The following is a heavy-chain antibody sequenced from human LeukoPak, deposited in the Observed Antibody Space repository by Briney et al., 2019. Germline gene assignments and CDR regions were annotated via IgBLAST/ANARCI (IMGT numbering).Heavy chain of an antibody. CDR1: GGSISSYY. CDR3: ARDGEVEDSSGYIWFDP. CDR2: IYYSEST. Sequence: SETLSLTCTVSGGSISSYYWSWIRQPLGKGLEWIGYIYYSESTNYNPSLKSRVTISVDTSKNQISLKLSSVTAADTAVYYCARDGEVEDSSGYIWFDPWGQGTLVTVSS. V-gene: IGHV4-59*01. J-gene: IGHJ5*02. D-gene: IGHD3-22*01.